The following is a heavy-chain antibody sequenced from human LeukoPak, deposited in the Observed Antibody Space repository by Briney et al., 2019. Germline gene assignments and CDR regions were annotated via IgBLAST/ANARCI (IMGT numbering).Heavy chain of an antibody. Sequence: GGSLRLSCAASGFTFSSYSMNWVRQAPGKGLEWVSAISSSSSYIYYADSVKGRFTISRDNAKNSLYLQMNSLRAEDTAVYYCAKNMITFGGVIVPGAFDIWGQGTMGTVSS. CDR2: ISSSSSYI. D-gene: IGHD3-16*02. CDR1: GFTFSSYS. J-gene: IGHJ3*02. V-gene: IGHV3-21*04. CDR3: AKNMITFGGVIVPGAFDI.